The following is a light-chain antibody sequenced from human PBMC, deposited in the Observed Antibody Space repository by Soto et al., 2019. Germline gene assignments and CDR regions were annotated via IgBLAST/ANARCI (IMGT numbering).Light chain of an antibody. CDR3: MQGKRWPFT. CDR2: KIS. J-gene: IGKJ2*01. Sequence: DVVMTQSPLSLPVTLGQPATISCKSTQGLVYSDGNIYLNWFHQRPGQSPRRLIHKISDRDSGVPDRFSGSGSGTDFTLAISRVEAEDVGIYYCMQGKRWPFTFGQGTKLEIK. CDR1: QGLVYSDGNIY. V-gene: IGKV2-30*01.